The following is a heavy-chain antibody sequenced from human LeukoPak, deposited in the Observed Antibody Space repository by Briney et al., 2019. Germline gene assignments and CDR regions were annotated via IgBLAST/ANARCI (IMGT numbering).Heavy chain of an antibody. CDR1: GFTFSSYV. CDR3: AKGGYCSSTNCYVGWFDP. V-gene: IGHV3-23*01. CDR2: ISGGGGST. Sequence: GGSLRLSCAASGFTFSSYVLNWVRQAPGKGLEWVSVISGGGGSTYYADSVKGRFTISRDNSKNTLFLQMNSLRAEDTAVYYCAKGGYCSSTNCYVGWFDPWGQGTLVTVSS. D-gene: IGHD2-2*01. J-gene: IGHJ5*02.